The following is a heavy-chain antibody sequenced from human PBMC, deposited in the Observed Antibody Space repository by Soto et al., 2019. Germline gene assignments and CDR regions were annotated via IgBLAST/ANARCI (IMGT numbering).Heavy chain of an antibody. J-gene: IGHJ3*02. CDR2: INPTGDST. V-gene: IGHV1-46*01. CDR1: GYTFTNYY. CDR3: ASPNWAGQDAFDI. D-gene: IGHD1-1*01. Sequence: QMQLVQSGAEVKKPGASVEVSCKASGYTFTNYYVHWVRQAPGEGLEWMGMINPTGDSTTYAQKFQGRVTMTRDTSTSTVYRELYSLRSEETAVYYCASPNWAGQDAFDIWGQGTMVTVSS.